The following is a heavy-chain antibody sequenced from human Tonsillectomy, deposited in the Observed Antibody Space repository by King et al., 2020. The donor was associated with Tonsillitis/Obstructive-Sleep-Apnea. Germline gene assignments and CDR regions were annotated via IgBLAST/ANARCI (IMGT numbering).Heavy chain of an antibody. Sequence: VQLVESGAEVKKPGSSVKVTCKPSGGTLSNYALSWVRQAPGQGLEWMGGIIAIFGTTNYAQRFQGRVTFTADVSTGTAYMELRSLRPEDTAVYYCARPSGMGTTGEHYYYNSMDVWGKGTTVTVSS. V-gene: IGHV1-69*01. CDR1: GGTLSNYA. CDR3: ARPSGMGTTGEHYYYNSMDV. D-gene: IGHD1-1*01. CDR2: IIAIFGTT. J-gene: IGHJ6*03.